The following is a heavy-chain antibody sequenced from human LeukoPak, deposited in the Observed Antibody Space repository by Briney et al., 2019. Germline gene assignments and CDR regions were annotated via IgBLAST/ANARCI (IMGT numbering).Heavy chain of an antibody. D-gene: IGHD2-2*02. CDR2: ICYGGSP. Sequence: SETLSLTCTVSGDSISSSAYCWGWIRQPPWKGLEWIGSICYGGSPYYSPSLLSRVTTSVDTSKNQFSLKLNSVTAADTAVYYCARVPECSTASCFTSYFDSWGQGTLATVSS. V-gene: IGHV4-39*07. CDR3: ARVPECSTASCFTSYFDS. CDR1: GDSISSSAYC. J-gene: IGHJ4*02.